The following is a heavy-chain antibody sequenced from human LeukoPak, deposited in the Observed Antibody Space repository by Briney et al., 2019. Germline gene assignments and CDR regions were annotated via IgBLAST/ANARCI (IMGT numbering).Heavy chain of an antibody. J-gene: IGHJ4*02. V-gene: IGHV3-33*01. CDR2: IWYDGSNR. CDR1: GFTFSSYG. CDR3: ARGTGYGDSDSDY. D-gene: IGHD4-17*01. Sequence: GRSLRLSCAASGFTFSSYGMHWVRQAPGKGLEWVAVIWYDGSNRYYADSVKGRFTISRGNSKNTLYLQMNSLRAEDTAVYYCARGTGYGDSDSDYWGQGTLVTVSS.